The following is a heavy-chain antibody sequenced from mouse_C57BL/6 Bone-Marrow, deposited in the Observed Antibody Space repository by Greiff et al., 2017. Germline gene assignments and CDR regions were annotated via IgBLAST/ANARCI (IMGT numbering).Heavy chain of an antibody. CDR1: GYTFTSYW. J-gene: IGHJ1*03. CDR2: INPSNGGT. Sequence: QVQLQQPGTELVKPGASVKLSCKASGYTFTSYWMHWVKQRPGQSLQWIGNINPSNGGTNYNEKFKSKATLTVDKSSSTAYMQLSSLTSEDSAVYYCARSLGSSYGYFDVWGTGTTVTVSS. CDR3: ARSLGSSYGYFDV. D-gene: IGHD1-1*01. V-gene: IGHV1-53*01.